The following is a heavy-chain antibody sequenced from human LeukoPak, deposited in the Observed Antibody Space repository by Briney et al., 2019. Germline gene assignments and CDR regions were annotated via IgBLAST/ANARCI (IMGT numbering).Heavy chain of an antibody. CDR3: VRDPRVSEPEGTV. Sequence: NPGGSLRLSCAASGFIFSDYYMSWIRQAPGKGLEWVSYITTGNTEYYVDPVKGRFTISRDNAKNSLYLQMNSLRAEDTAVYYCVRDPRVSEPEGTVWGKGTTVTVSP. D-gene: IGHD6-6*01. CDR1: GFIFSDYY. CDR2: ITTGNTE. J-gene: IGHJ6*04. V-gene: IGHV3-11*01.